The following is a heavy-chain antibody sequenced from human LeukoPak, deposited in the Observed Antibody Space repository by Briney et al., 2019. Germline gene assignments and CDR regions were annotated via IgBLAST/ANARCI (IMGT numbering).Heavy chain of an antibody. Sequence: GGSLRLSCAASGFTFSSLWMSWVRQAPGKGLEWVANINQDGSEKYYVDSVKGRFTISRDNAKNSLYLQMNSLRAEDTAVYYCARGKFDFGYWGQGTLVTVSS. CDR2: INQDGSEK. J-gene: IGHJ4*02. CDR1: GFTFSSLW. CDR3: ARGKFDFGY. V-gene: IGHV3-7*01.